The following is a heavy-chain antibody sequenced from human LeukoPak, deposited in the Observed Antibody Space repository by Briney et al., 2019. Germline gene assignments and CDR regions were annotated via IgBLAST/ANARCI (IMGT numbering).Heavy chain of an antibody. CDR1: GFTFRNYW. V-gene: IGHV3-7*01. D-gene: IGHD2-15*01. Sequence: GGSLRLSCAASGFTFRNYWMSWVRQTPGKGLEWVATIKPDGSEKDYVHSVKGRFTISRDNAKNSLYLQMDSLRAEDTALYYCAREDMWAFNMWGQGTMVIVSS. CDR2: IKPDGSEK. J-gene: IGHJ3*02. CDR3: AREDMWAFNM.